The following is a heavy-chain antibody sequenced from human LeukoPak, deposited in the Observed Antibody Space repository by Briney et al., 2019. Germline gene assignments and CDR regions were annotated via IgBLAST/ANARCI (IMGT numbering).Heavy chain of an antibody. V-gene: IGHV1-69*05. CDR3: ARSTYGGYVYAFDI. D-gene: IGHD4-17*01. Sequence: SVKVSCKASGGTFSSYAISWVRQAPGQGLEWMGGIIPIFGTANYAQKFQGRVTITTDESTSTAYMELSSLRSEDTAVYYCARSTYGGYVYAFDIWGQGTMVTVSS. CDR1: GGTFSSYA. J-gene: IGHJ3*02. CDR2: IIPIFGTA.